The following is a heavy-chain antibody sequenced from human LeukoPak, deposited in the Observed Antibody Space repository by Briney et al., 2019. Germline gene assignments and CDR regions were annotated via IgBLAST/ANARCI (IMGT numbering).Heavy chain of an antibody. D-gene: IGHD4-23*01. V-gene: IGHV4-59*12. CDR2: IYYSGST. CDR1: GGFISIYY. Sequence: SETLSLTCTVSGGFISIYYWSWIRQPPGKGLEWIGYIYYSGSTNYNPSLKSRVTISVDTSKNQFSLKLRSVTAADTAVYYCARGVVTLAEYYFDYWGQGTLVTVSS. CDR3: ARGVVTLAEYYFDY. J-gene: IGHJ4*02.